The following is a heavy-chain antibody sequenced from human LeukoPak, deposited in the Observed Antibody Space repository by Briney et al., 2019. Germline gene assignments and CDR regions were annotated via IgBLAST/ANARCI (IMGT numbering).Heavy chain of an antibody. Sequence: GASVKVSCKASGYTFTSYYMHWVRQAPGQGLEWMGIINPSGGSTSYAQKFQGRVTMTRDTSTSTVYMELSSLRSEDTAVYYCARDGDLLYYDSSGYYSPPDYWGQGTLVTVSS. CDR3: ARDGDLLYYDSSGYYSPPDY. J-gene: IGHJ4*02. D-gene: IGHD3-22*01. V-gene: IGHV1-46*01. CDR1: GYTFTSYY. CDR2: INPSGGST.